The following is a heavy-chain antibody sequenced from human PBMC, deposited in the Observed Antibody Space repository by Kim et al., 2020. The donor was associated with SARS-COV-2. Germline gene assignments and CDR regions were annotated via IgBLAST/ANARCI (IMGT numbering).Heavy chain of an antibody. CDR1: GFTFSSYS. J-gene: IGHJ4*02. CDR3: ARDWNGSGSYFLPLDY. CDR2: ISSSSSYI. Sequence: GGSLRLSCAASGFTFSSYSMNWVRQAPGKGLEWVSSISSSSSYIYYADSVKGRFTISRDNAKNSLYLQMNSLRAEDTAVYYCARDWNGSGSYFLPLDYWGQGTLVTVSS. V-gene: IGHV3-21*01. D-gene: IGHD3-10*01.